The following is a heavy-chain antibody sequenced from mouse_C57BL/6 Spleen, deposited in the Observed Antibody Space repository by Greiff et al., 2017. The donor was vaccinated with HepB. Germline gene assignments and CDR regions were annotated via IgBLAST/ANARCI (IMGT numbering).Heavy chain of an antibody. CDR2: IDPSDSYT. J-gene: IGHJ1*03. CDR1: GYTFTSYW. V-gene: IGHV1-69*01. D-gene: IGHD2-12*01. CDR3: MLLRSDWYFDV. Sequence: QVQLQQPGAELVKPGASVKLSCKASGYTFTSYWMHWVKQRPGQGLEWIGEIDPSDSYTNYNQKFKGKSTLTVDKSSSTAYMQLSSLTSEDSAVYYCMLLRSDWYFDVWGTGTTVTVSS.